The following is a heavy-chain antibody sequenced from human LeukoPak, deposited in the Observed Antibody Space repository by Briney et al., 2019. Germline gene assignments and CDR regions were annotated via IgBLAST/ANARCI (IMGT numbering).Heavy chain of an antibody. V-gene: IGHV3-9*01. CDR2: ISWNSGSI. D-gene: IGHD3-10*01. CDR3: ARGPLWFGELFNFDY. J-gene: IGHJ4*02. CDR1: GFTFDDYA. Sequence: GGSLRLSCAASGFTFDDYAMHWVRQAPGKGLEWVSGISWNSGSIGYADSVKGRFTISRDNAKNSLYLQMNSLRAEDTAVYYCARGPLWFGELFNFDYWGQGTLVTVSS.